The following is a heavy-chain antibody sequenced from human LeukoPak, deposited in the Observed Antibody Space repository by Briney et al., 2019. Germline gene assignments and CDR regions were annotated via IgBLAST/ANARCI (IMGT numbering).Heavy chain of an antibody. J-gene: IGHJ5*01. CDR3: AKVYGYNSGWYDS. Sequence: PGGSLRLSCAASGFTLDDYGRDRVRQTRGKGVERDSGISWNSGNIGYADSVKGRFTISRDNAKNSLYLQMDILKPEDTAFYYCAKVYGYNSGWYDSWGQGTLVTVSS. V-gene: IGHV3-9*01. CDR2: ISWNSGNI. D-gene: IGHD6-19*01. CDR1: GFTLDDYG.